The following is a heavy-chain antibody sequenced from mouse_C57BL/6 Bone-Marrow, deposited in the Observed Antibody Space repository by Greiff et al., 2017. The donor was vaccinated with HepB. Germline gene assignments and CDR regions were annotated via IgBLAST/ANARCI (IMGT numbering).Heavy chain of an antibody. V-gene: IGHV5-2*01. Sequence: EAKVVDSGGGLVQPGESLKLSCESNEYEFPSHDMSWVRKTPEKRLVLVAAINSDGGSTYYPDTMERRFIISRDNTKKTLYLQMSSLRSEDTALYYCATQLRLRRGWGQGTTLTVSS. CDR3: ATQLRLRRG. D-gene: IGHD3-2*02. CDR2: INSDGGST. J-gene: IGHJ2*01. CDR1: EYEFPSHD.